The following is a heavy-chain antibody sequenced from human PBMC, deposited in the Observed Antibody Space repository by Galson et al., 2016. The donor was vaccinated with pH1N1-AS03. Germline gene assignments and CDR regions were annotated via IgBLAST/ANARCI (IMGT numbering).Heavy chain of an antibody. CDR2: IDNTGST. Sequence: ETLSLTCTVSGGSINNHYLSWIRQPPGKGLEWIGYIDNTGSTTYNPSLQSRLTMSVATSKNPFSLRLRSVTAADTAVYYCARLFMEGLCSGGSCHQTNAFDMWGQGTMVTVSS. J-gene: IGHJ3*02. D-gene: IGHD2-15*01. CDR3: ARLFMEGLCSGGSCHQTNAFDM. V-gene: IGHV4-59*08. CDR1: GGSINNHY.